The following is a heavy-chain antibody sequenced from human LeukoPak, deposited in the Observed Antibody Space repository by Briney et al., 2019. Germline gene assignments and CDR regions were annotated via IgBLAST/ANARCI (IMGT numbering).Heavy chain of an antibody. CDR3: ARASQQWLVLFDY. J-gene: IGHJ4*02. CDR2: ISAYNGNT. D-gene: IGHD6-19*01. V-gene: IGHV1-18*01. Sequence: ASVKVYCKASGYTFTSYGISWVRQAPGQGLEWMGWISAYNGNTNYAQKLQGRVTMTTDTSTSTVYMELRSLRSDDTAVYYCARASQQWLVLFDYWGQGTLVTVSS. CDR1: GYTFTSYG.